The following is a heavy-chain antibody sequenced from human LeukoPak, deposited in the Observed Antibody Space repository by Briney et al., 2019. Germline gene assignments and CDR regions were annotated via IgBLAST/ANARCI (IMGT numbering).Heavy chain of an antibody. J-gene: IGHJ4*02. D-gene: IGHD5-18*01. CDR1: GFTFSSYG. V-gene: IGHV3-33*01. CDR3: VRVTHSSYSYGYGHGDY. Sequence: GGSLRLSCAASGFTFSSYGMHWVRQAPGKGLEWVAVIWYDGNNKYYADSVKGRFTIPRDNSKNTLYLQMNSLRAEDTAVYYCVRVTHSSYSYGYGHGDYWGQGTLVTVSS. CDR2: IWYDGNNK.